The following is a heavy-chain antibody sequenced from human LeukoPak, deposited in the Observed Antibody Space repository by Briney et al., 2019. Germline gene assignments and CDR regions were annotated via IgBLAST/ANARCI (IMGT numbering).Heavy chain of an antibody. CDR2: IYTRGSN. J-gene: IGHJ3*02. CDR3: ARQGCSSTSCPHRNVFDI. CDR1: GGSIIGYY. Sequence: SETLSLTCTVSGGSIIGYYWTWMRQPPGKGLEWIGYIYTRGSNNYKPSLKSRVTISVDMSKNQFSLQLSSVTAADTAVYYCARQGCSSTSCPHRNVFDIWGQGTMVTVSP. V-gene: IGHV4-4*09. D-gene: IGHD2-2*01.